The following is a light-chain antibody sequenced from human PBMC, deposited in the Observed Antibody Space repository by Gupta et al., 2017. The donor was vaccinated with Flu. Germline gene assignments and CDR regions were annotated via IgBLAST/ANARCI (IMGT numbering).Light chain of an antibody. CDR2: DKT. Sequence: SAELTQDPAVSVALGQTVRITCQGDSLRNYYANWFQQKPGQAPVLVIYDKTNRPLGIPGRFSGSSSGDTASLTISGAQAEDEADYYCSSRDTSGYYLMFGGGTKLTVL. V-gene: IGLV3-19*01. CDR3: SSRDTSGYYLM. CDR1: SLRNYY. J-gene: IGLJ3*02.